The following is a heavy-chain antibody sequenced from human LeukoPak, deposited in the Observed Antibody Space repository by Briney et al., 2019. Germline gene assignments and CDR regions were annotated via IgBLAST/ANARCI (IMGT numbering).Heavy chain of an antibody. CDR2: ISGSGGST. D-gene: IGHD4-17*01. CDR1: GFTFSSYA. Sequence: GGSLRLSCAASGFTFSSYAMSWVRQAPGKGLEWVSGISGSGGSTYYADSVKGRFTICRDNSKNTLYLQMNSLRAEDTAVYYCAKGVDYGRPGYFDYWGQGTLVTVSS. J-gene: IGHJ4*02. V-gene: IGHV3-23*01. CDR3: AKGVDYGRPGYFDY.